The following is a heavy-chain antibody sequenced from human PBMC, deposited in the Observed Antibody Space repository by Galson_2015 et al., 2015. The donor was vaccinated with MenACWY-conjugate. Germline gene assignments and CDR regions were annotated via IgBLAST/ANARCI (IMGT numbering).Heavy chain of an antibody. J-gene: IGHJ3*02. CDR3: AGGGHSYSQII. Sequence: ETLSLTCTVSGGSVSSGNYYWTWIRQPPGKGLEWIGYTHYSGSSSYNPSLKSRVTISLDTSRNQFSLRLSSVTDADTALYFCAGGGHSYSQIIWGRGTMVTVSS. V-gene: IGHV4-61*01. CDR1: GGSVSSGNYY. D-gene: IGHD2-21*02. CDR2: THYSGSS.